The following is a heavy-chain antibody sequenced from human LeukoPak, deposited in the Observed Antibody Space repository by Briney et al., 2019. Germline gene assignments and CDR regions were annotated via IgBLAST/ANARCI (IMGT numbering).Heavy chain of an antibody. CDR1: GFTYSSYS. V-gene: IGHV3-21*01. CDR2: ISSSSSYI. J-gene: IGHJ4*02. D-gene: IGHD3-22*01. CDR3: ARALAEHGPRVYYYDSSGPFDY. Sequence: GGSLRLSCAASGFTYSSYSMNWVRQAPGKGLKGVSSISSSSSYIYYADSGKGRFTISRDNAKSSLYLQMNSLRAEDTAVYYCARALAEHGPRVYYYDSSGPFDYWGQGTLVTVSS.